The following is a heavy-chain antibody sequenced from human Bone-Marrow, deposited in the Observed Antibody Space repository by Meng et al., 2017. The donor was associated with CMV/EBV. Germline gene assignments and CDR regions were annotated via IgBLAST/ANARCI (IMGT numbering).Heavy chain of an antibody. CDR2: IHFDGSDK. Sequence: GESLKISCAASGFTFSSYGMHWVRQAPGKGLEWVAFIHFDGSDKTYADSVKGRFTISRDNSKNTLSLQMNSLRTEDTAVYHCAKGAIFGVTAPDSWGQGTLVTVSS. J-gene: IGHJ4*02. V-gene: IGHV3-30*02. CDR3: AKGAIFGVTAPDS. D-gene: IGHD3-3*01. CDR1: GFTFSSYG.